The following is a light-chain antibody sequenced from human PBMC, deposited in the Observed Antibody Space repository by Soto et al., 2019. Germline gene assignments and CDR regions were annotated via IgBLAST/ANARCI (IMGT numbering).Light chain of an antibody. Sequence: QSALTQPASVSGSPGQSITISCTGTSTDIGTYSRVSWYLQYPGKAPKLMIYDVTKRPSGVSNRFSGSRSGSTASLTISGLQAEEEANYYCCSYAAYNKGMFGGGTKLTVL. V-gene: IGLV2-23*02. J-gene: IGLJ3*02. CDR2: DVT. CDR3: CSYAAYNKGM. CDR1: STDIGTYSR.